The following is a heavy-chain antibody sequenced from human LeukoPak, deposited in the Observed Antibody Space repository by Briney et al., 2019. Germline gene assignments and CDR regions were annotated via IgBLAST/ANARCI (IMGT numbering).Heavy chain of an antibody. J-gene: IGHJ4*02. CDR3: AREDGYGDYIPEYYFDY. D-gene: IGHD4-17*01. Sequence: GGSLRLSCAASGFTFSTYSMNWVRQAPGKGLEWVSYISPTSSTIFYADSVKGRFAISRDNAKNSLYLQMNSLRAEDTALYYCAREDGYGDYIPEYYFDYWGQGTLVTVSS. CDR1: GFTFSTYS. V-gene: IGHV3-48*01. CDR2: ISPTSSTI.